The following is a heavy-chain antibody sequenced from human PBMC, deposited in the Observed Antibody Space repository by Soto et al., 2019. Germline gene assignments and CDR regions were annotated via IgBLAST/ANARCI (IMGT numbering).Heavy chain of an antibody. Sequence: QLQLQESGPGLVKPSETLSLTCTVSGGSISSSSNYWGWIRQPPGKGLEWIGSIHYSGTTYYNPSLKSRVTISVDTSKNQFSLKLTSVTAADTAVYYCARKPGYYSYYMDVWGKGTTVTVSS. V-gene: IGHV4-39*01. CDR3: ARKPGYYSYYMDV. CDR1: GGSISSSSNY. CDR2: IHYSGTT. J-gene: IGHJ6*03.